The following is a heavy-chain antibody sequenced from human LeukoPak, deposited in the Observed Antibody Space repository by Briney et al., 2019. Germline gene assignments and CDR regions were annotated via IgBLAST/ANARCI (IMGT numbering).Heavy chain of an antibody. CDR1: GGSISSGSYY. J-gene: IGHJ4*02. Sequence: PSQTLSLTCTVSGGSISSGSYYWSWIRQPAGKGLEWIGRIYTSGSTNYNPSLKSRVPISVDTSKNQFSLKLSSVTAADTAVYYCASATRRGPRGTDYWGQGTLVTVSS. CDR3: ASATRRGPRGTDY. V-gene: IGHV4-61*02. D-gene: IGHD3-10*01. CDR2: IYTSGST.